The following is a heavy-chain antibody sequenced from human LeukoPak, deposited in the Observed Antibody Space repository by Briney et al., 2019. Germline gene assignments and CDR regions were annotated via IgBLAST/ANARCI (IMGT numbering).Heavy chain of an antibody. V-gene: IGHV4-34*01. CDR1: GGSFSGYY. Sequence: SETLSLTCAVYGGSFSGYYWSWIRQPPGKGLEWIGEINHSGSTNYNPSLKSRATISVDTSKNQFSLKLSSVTAADTAVYYCARHIVVVPAATTQFDYWGQGTLVTVSS. CDR2: INHSGST. CDR3: ARHIVVVPAATTQFDY. J-gene: IGHJ4*02. D-gene: IGHD2-2*01.